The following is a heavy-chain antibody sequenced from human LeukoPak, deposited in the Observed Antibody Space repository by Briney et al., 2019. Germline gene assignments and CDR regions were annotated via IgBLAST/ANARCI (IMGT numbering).Heavy chain of an antibody. Sequence: PGGSLRLSCVASGFTLSNNAMAWVRQAPGKGLEWVSALGGSDDRTDYADSVQGRFTISRDNSKNTLYLQMNSLRAEDTAVYYCAKCSTSAYTTGWCNWIDPWGQGTLVTVSS. CDR2: LGGSDDRT. J-gene: IGHJ5*02. D-gene: IGHD6-19*01. CDR3: AKCSTSAYTTGWCNWIDP. V-gene: IGHV3-23*01. CDR1: GFTLSNNA.